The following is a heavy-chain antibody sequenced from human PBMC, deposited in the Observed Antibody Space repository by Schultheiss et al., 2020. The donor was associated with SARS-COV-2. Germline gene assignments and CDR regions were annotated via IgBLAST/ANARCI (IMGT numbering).Heavy chain of an antibody. CDR1: GFTFSTYW. CDR2: LDSVGSHT. V-gene: IGHV3-74*01. J-gene: IGHJ3*02. Sequence: GGSLRLSCAASGFTFSTYWMHWVRQVPGKGLECVSRLDSVGSHTAYADSVKGRFTISRDNAKETLYLEMNSLRAEDTAVYYCARGGNYVQDALDIWGQGTMVTVSS. D-gene: IGHD1-26*01. CDR3: ARGGNYVQDALDI.